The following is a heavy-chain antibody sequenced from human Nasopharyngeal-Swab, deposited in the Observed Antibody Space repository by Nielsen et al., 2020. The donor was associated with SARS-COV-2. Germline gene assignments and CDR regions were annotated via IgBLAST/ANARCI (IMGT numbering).Heavy chain of an antibody. CDR1: GFTFSSYE. D-gene: IGHD3-22*01. V-gene: IGHV3-48*03. Sequence: GESLKISCAASGFTFSSYEMNWVRQAPGKGLEWVSYISSSGSTIYYADSVKGRFTISRDNAKNSLYLQMNSLRAEDTAVYYCAREGRTPMIVVVIAYAFDIWGQGTMVTVSS. CDR2: ISSSGSTI. J-gene: IGHJ3*02. CDR3: AREGRTPMIVVVIAYAFDI.